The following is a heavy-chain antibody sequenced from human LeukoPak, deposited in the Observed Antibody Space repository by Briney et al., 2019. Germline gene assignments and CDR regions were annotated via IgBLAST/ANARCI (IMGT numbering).Heavy chain of an antibody. CDR2: VYPGDSDS. CDR1: GYTITSYW. J-gene: IGHJ4*02. Sequence: GESLKISCKGSGYTITSYWIAWVRQMPGKGLEWMGFVYPGDSDSRYSPSFQGQVTFSADKSISTAYLQWSSLKASDTAMYYCARPQMGYCSGGTCYLSYWGQGTLVTVSS. D-gene: IGHD2-15*01. V-gene: IGHV5-51*01. CDR3: ARPQMGYCSGGTCYLSY.